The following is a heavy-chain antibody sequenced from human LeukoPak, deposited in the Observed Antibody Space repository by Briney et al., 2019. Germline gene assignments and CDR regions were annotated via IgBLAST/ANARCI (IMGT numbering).Heavy chain of an antibody. D-gene: IGHD5-12*01. J-gene: IGHJ4*02. CDR3: ARGSPSLRGYSGYGHFDY. Sequence: GASVKVSCKASGYTFTSYGISWVRLAPGQGLEWMGWISAYNGNTNYAQKLQGRVTMTTDTSTSTAYMELRSLRSDDTAVYYCARGSPSLRGYSGYGHFDYWGQGTLVTVSS. CDR2: ISAYNGNT. CDR1: GYTFTSYG. V-gene: IGHV1-18*01.